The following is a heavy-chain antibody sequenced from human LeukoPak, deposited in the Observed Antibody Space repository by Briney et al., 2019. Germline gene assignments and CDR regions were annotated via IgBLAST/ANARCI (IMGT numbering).Heavy chain of an antibody. V-gene: IGHV3-66*01. CDR3: ARDRGYCSSTSCDAVPTIDY. J-gene: IGHJ4*02. Sequence: PGEPLSLLCAASVFTFSTFAMIWVRQPPGEGVEGVSVIYSGGSTYYADSVEGPFTLSRDHSKNPVFLQMNSLRAEDTAVYYCARDRGYCSSTSCDAVPTIDYWGQGTLVTVSS. CDR2: IYSGGST. CDR1: VFTFSTFA. D-gene: IGHD2-2*01.